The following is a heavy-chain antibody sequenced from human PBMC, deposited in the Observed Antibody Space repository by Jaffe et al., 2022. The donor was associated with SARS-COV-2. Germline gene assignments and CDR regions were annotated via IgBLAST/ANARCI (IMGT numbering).Heavy chain of an antibody. CDR3: ARIRGWLGYSSSWDRRSRDEEYGMDV. Sequence: QVTLRESGPALVKPTQTLTLTCTFSGFSLSTSGMCVSWIRQPPGKALEWLALIDWDDDKYYSTSLKTRLTISKDTSKNQVVLTMTNMDPVDTATYYCARIRGWLGYSSSWDRRSRDEEYGMDVWGQGTTVTVSS. D-gene: IGHD6-13*01. J-gene: IGHJ6*02. CDR2: IDWDDDK. V-gene: IGHV2-70*01. CDR1: GFSLSTSGMC.